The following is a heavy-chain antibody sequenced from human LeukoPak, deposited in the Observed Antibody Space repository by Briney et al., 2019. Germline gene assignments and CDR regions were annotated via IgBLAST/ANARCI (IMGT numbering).Heavy chain of an antibody. CDR3: AKRGVVIRVILVGFHKEAYYFDS. D-gene: IGHD3-22*01. J-gene: IGHJ4*02. CDR2: ISGSGGGT. CDR1: GITLSNYG. V-gene: IGHV3-23*01. Sequence: GGSLRLSCAVSGITLSNYGMSWVRLAPGKGLEWVAGISGSGGGTYYADSVKGRFTISRDNRKNTLYLQLNSLRAEDTAVYFCAKRGVVIRVILVGFHKEAYYFDSWGQGALVTVSS.